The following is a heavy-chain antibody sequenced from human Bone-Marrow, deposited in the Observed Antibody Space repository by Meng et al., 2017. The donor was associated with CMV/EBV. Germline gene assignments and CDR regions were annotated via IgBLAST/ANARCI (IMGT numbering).Heavy chain of an antibody. CDR1: GVTFSSYE. Sequence: LSLTCAASGVTFSSYEMNWVRQAPGKGLEWVSYISSSGSTIYYADSVKGRFTISRDNAKNSLYLQMNSMRAEDTAVYYCARDKGAAASLYYYYHGMDVWGQGTTVTVSS. J-gene: IGHJ6*02. V-gene: IGHV3-48*03. D-gene: IGHD2-2*01. CDR2: ISSSGSTI. CDR3: ARDKGAAASLYYYYHGMDV.